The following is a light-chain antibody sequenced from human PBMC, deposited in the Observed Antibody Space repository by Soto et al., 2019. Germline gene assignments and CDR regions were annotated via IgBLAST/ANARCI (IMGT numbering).Light chain of an antibody. V-gene: IGLV2-14*01. CDR1: SSDVGGYNY. CDR2: DVS. J-gene: IGLJ2*01. Sequence: ALTQPASVSGSPGQSITISCTGTSSDVGGYNYVSWYQQHPGKAPKLMIYDVSNRPSGVSNRFSGSKSGNTASLTISGLQAEDEADYYCSSYTSSSTRVFGGGTKVTVL. CDR3: SSYTSSSTRV.